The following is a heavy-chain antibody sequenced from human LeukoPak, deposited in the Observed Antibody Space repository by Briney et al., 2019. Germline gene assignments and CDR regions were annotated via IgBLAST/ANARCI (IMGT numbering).Heavy chain of an antibody. J-gene: IGHJ6*02. D-gene: IGHD3-10*01. CDR1: GFTFSSYS. Sequence: TGGSLRLSCAASGFTFSSYSMNWVRQAPGKGLEWVSSISSSDTYIYHADSVKGRFTISRDNAKNSLYLQMNSLRAEDTAVYYCAKDGRDPTIYYYGSGSYYPPYYYYGMDVWGQGTTVTVSS. CDR2: ISSSDTYI. CDR3: AKDGRDPTIYYYGSGSYYPPYYYYGMDV. V-gene: IGHV3-21*01.